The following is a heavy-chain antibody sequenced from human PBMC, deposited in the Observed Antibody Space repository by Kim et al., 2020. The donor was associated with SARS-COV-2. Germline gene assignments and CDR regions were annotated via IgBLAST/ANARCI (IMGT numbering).Heavy chain of an antibody. CDR2: ISSSGSTI. D-gene: IGHD3-22*01. J-gene: IGHJ4*02. Sequence: GGSLRLSCAASGFTFSDYYMSWIRQAPGKGLEWVSYISSSGSTIYYADSVKGRFTISRDNAKTSLYLQMNSLRAEDTAVYYCARERITMIVVVSEYYFDYWGRGTLATVSS. CDR3: ARERITMIVVVSEYYFDY. V-gene: IGHV3-11*01. CDR1: GFTFSDYY.